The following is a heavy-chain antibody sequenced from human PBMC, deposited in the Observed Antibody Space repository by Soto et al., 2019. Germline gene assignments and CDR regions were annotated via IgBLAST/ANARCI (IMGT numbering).Heavy chain of an antibody. J-gene: IGHJ4*02. CDR3: AKDMSPVFAARPDSYFDY. CDR2: ISWNSGSI. CDR1: GFTFDDYA. Sequence: VQLVESGGGLVQPGRSLRLSCAASGFTFDDYAMHWVRQAPGKGLEWVSGISWNSGSIGYADSVKGRFTISRDNAKNSLYLQMNSLRAEDTALYYCAKDMSPVFAARPDSYFDYWGQGTLVTVSS. V-gene: IGHV3-9*01. D-gene: IGHD6-6*01.